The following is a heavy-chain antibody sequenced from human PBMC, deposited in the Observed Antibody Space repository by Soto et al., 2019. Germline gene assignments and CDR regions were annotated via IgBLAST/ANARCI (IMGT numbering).Heavy chain of an antibody. J-gene: IGHJ4*02. CDR3: ARAYCSTWKFLDY. Sequence: QVQLQQWGAGLLKPSETLSLTCAVHGGSFSGYYWSWICQPPGKGLEWIGEINHSGSTNNNNPSLKRRVTISVDASKAQFSMKLTSVTAADTAVYYCARAYCSTWKFLDYWGRGTLVTVSS. D-gene: IGHD1-1*01. V-gene: IGHV4-34*01. CDR1: GGSFSGYY. CDR2: INHSGSTN.